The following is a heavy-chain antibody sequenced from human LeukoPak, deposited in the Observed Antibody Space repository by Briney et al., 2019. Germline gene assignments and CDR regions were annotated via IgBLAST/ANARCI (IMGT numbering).Heavy chain of an antibody. V-gene: IGHV3-30*03. CDR1: GFIFSSYG. Sequence: GGSLRLSCAASGFIFSSYGMNWVRQAPGKGLEWVAVISFDGTNKDYAESVKGRFTISRDNSKLYLQMNSLRADDTAVYYCARDGNRWLEPLAYWGQGTLVTVSS. CDR2: ISFDGTNK. J-gene: IGHJ4*02. D-gene: IGHD6-19*01. CDR3: ARDGNRWLEPLAY.